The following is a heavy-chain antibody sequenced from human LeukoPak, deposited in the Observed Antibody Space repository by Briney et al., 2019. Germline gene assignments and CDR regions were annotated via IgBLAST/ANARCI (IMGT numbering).Heavy chain of an antibody. Sequence: PSETLSLTCTVSGGSISSSSYSWGWIRQPPGKGLKWIGSIYYSGTTYYNPSLKSRVTISVDTSKIQFSLKLSSVAATDTAVYFCARLRFDFWSGYTHPYFDYWGQGTLVTVSS. CDR1: GGSISSSSYS. CDR2: IYYSGTT. J-gene: IGHJ4*02. D-gene: IGHD3-3*01. CDR3: ARLRFDFWSGYTHPYFDY. V-gene: IGHV4-39*01.